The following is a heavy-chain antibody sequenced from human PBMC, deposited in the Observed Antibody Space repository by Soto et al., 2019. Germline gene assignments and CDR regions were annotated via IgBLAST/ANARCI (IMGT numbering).Heavy chain of an antibody. CDR3: ASTNAGFLEWLSPFIYYYDGMDV. CDR2: IIPIFGTA. J-gene: IGHJ6*02. Sequence: QVRLVQSGAEVKKPGSSVKVSCKASGGTFSSYAISWVRQAPGQGLEWMGGIIPIFGTANYAQKFQGRVTITADESTSTAYMELSSLRSEDTAVYYCASTNAGFLEWLSPFIYYYDGMDVWGQGTTVTVSS. CDR1: GGTFSSYA. V-gene: IGHV1-69*01. D-gene: IGHD3-3*01.